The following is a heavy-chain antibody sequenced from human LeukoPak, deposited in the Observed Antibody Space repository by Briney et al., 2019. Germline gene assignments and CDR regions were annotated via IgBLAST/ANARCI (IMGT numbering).Heavy chain of an antibody. Sequence: PSETLSLTCAVYGGSFSGYYWSWTRQPPGKGLEWIGEINHSGSTNYNPSLKSRVTISVDTSKNQFSLKLSSVTAADTAVYYCARAGYSSSWYTWFDPWGQGTLVTVSS. CDR1: GGSFSGYY. D-gene: IGHD6-13*01. V-gene: IGHV4-34*01. CDR3: ARAGYSSSWYTWFDP. CDR2: INHSGST. J-gene: IGHJ5*02.